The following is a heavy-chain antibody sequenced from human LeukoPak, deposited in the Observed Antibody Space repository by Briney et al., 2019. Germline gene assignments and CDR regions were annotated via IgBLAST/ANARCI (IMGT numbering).Heavy chain of an antibody. CDR2: IYYSGST. Sequence: SETLSLTCTVSGGSISSYYWSWIRQPPGKGLEWIGYIYYSGSTNYNPSLKSRVTISVDTSKNQFSLKLSSVTAADTAVYYCAGLVGTTVTPYWYFDLWGRGTLVTVSS. CDR3: AGLVGTTVTPYWYFDL. CDR1: GGSISSYY. V-gene: IGHV4-59*08. J-gene: IGHJ2*01. D-gene: IGHD4-17*01.